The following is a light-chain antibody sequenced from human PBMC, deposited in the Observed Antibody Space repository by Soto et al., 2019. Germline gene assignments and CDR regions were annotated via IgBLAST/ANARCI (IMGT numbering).Light chain of an antibody. J-gene: IGLJ1*01. V-gene: IGLV2-14*01. CDR2: MVS. Sequence: SVLTQPASVSGSPGQSITISCTGTSSDVGNYNYVSWYQQYPGRVPKLLIYMVSNRPSGVSNRFSGSKSGNTASLTISGLQAEDEADYYCSTYRSSSTFYSTFYVFGTGTKVTVL. CDR1: SSDVGNYNY. CDR3: STYRSSSTFYSTFYV.